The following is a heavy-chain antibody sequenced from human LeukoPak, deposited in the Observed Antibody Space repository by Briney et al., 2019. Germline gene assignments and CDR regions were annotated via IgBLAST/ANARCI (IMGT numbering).Heavy chain of an antibody. CDR1: GYTLTELS. CDR3: VTNRATSGSFWGVLDY. J-gene: IGHJ4*02. CDR2: FDPGDGET. D-gene: IGHD1-26*01. V-gene: IGHV1-24*01. Sequence: ASVKVSCKVSGYTLTELSMHWVRQAPGKGLEWMGGFDPGDGETIYAQKFQGRVTMTEDTSSDTAYMELSSLRSEDTAVYYCVTNRATSGSFWGVLDYWGQGTLVTVSA.